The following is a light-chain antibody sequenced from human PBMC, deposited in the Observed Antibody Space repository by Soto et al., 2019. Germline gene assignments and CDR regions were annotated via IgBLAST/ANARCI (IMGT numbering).Light chain of an antibody. Sequence: EIVLTQSPGTLSLSPGERASISCRASQSVRSSSLAWYQQKPGQPPRLLIYGASSRATGIPDRFSGSGSGTDLSLTISRLEPVDFAVYFCQQYGYSPDTDRWTFGPGTKVEIK. CDR3: QQYGYSPDTDRWT. J-gene: IGKJ1*01. CDR2: GAS. CDR1: QSVRSSS. V-gene: IGKV3-20*01.